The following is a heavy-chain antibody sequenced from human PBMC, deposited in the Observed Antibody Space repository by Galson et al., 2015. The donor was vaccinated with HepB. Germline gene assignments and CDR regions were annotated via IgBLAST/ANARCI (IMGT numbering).Heavy chain of an antibody. V-gene: IGHV3-21*01. CDR3: ATYQLLYPGAFDI. J-gene: IGHJ3*02. Sequence: SLRLSCAASGFTFSSYSMNWVRQAPGKGLEWVSSISSSSSYIYYADSVKGRFTISRDNAKNSLYLQMNSLRAEDTAVYYCATYQLLYPGAFDIWGQGTMVTVSS. CDR2: ISSSSSYI. CDR1: GFTFSSYS. D-gene: IGHD2-2*02.